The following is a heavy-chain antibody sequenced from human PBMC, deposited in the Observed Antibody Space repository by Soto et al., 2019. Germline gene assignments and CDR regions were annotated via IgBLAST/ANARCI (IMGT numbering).Heavy chain of an antibody. CDR3: ARDAHDYSNYDIPGYYYYGMDV. Sequence: PSETLSLTCTVSGGSISSYYWSWIRQPPGKGLEWIGYIYYSGSTNYNPSLKSRVTISVDTSKNQFSLKLSSVTAADTAVYYCARDAHDYSNYDIPGYYYYGMDVWGQGTTVTVSS. D-gene: IGHD4-4*01. J-gene: IGHJ6*02. V-gene: IGHV4-59*01. CDR1: GGSISSYY. CDR2: IYYSGST.